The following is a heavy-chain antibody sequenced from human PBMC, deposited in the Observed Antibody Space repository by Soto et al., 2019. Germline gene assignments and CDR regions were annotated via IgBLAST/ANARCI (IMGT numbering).Heavy chain of an antibody. CDR2: IYYSGST. CDR1: GGSISSSSYY. CDR3: AEYIAAAGTMGFDP. V-gene: IGHV4-39*01. Sequence: SETLSLTCTVSGGSISSSSYYWGWIRQPPGKGLEWIGSIYYSGSTYYNPSLKSRVTISVDTSKNQFSLKLSSVTAADTAVYYCAEYIAAAGTMGFDPWGQGTLVTVSS. J-gene: IGHJ5*02. D-gene: IGHD6-13*01.